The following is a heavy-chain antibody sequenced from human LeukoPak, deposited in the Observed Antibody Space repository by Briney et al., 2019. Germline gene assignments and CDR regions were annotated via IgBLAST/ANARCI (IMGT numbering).Heavy chain of an antibody. Sequence: GGSLRLSCAASGFTVSTNYMSWVRQAPGKGLEWVSVIYSGGSTNYADSVKGRFTISRDNPNNTLYLQMNSLRAEDTAVYYCARVGYTSGSFRDWGQGTLVTVSS. CDR3: ARVGYTSGSFRD. D-gene: IGHD2-15*01. V-gene: IGHV3-66*01. CDR1: GFTVSTNY. CDR2: IYSGGST. J-gene: IGHJ4*02.